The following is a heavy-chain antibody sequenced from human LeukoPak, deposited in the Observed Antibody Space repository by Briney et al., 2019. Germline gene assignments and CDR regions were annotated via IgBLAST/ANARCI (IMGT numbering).Heavy chain of an antibody. D-gene: IGHD3-22*01. V-gene: IGHV3-23*01. CDR1: GFTFSDYA. Sequence: GGSLRLSCSASGFTFSDYAMLWVRQAPGKGLEWVSGLSGSGGITHYADSVKGRFTISRDNSRTTVSLQMNSLRAEDTAVYYCARDYGEYYYDSSGYYGGFDYWGQGTLVTVSS. CDR2: LSGSGGIT. J-gene: IGHJ4*02. CDR3: ARDYGEYYYDSSGYYGGFDY.